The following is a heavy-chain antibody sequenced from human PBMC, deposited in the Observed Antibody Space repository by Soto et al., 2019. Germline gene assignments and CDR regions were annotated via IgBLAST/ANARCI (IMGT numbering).Heavy chain of an antibody. Sequence: PGGSLRLSCVVSGFIFSNSEMNWVRQAPGKGLEWVSYISSSGYTIHYADSVKGRFTISRDNAKNSLFLQMNSLRVDDTAIYYCARDSYYDTTGYYPRHNWFGPWGQGTLVTVS. V-gene: IGHV3-48*03. D-gene: IGHD3-22*01. CDR2: ISSSGYTI. J-gene: IGHJ5*02. CDR3: ARDSYYDTTGYYPRHNWFGP. CDR1: GFIFSNSE.